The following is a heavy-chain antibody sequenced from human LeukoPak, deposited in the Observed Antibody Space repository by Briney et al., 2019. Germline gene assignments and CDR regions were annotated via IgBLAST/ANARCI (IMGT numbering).Heavy chain of an antibody. V-gene: IGHV3-21*01. CDR3: ARDGYSGYDLDAFDI. J-gene: IGHJ3*02. Sequence: EGSLRLSCAASGFTFSSYSMNWVRQAPGKGLEWVSSISSSSSYIYYADSVKGRFTISRDNAKNSLYLQMNSLRAEDTAVYYCARDGYSGYDLDAFDIWGQGTMVTVSS. D-gene: IGHD5-12*01. CDR2: ISSSSSYI. CDR1: GFTFSSYS.